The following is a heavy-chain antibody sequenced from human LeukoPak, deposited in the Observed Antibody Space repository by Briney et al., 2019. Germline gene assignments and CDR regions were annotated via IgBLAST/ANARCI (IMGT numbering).Heavy chain of an antibody. V-gene: IGHV1-69*01. CDR3: ARSVKQWLEFDYYYYYMDV. CDR1: GGTFSSYT. Sequence: GASVKVSCKASGGTFSSYTINWVRQAPGQGLEWMGGIIPIFGTSNSAQKFQGRVTITADESTSTAYMELSSLRSEDTAVYYCARSVKQWLEFDYYYYYMDVWGKGTTVTISS. D-gene: IGHD6-19*01. CDR2: IIPIFGTS. J-gene: IGHJ6*03.